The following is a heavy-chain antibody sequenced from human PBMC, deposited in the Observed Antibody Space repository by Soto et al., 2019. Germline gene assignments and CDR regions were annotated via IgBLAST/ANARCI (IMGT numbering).Heavy chain of an antibody. V-gene: IGHV1-2*04. Sequence: ASVKVSFKASRYTFTGYYMHWVRQAPGQGLEWMGWINPNSGGTNYAQKFQGWVTMTRDTSISTAYMELSRLRSDGTAVYYCARDVEYSSSSVWFDPWGQGTLVTVSS. J-gene: IGHJ5*02. CDR3: ARDVEYSSSSVWFDP. CDR1: RYTFTGYY. CDR2: INPNSGGT. D-gene: IGHD6-6*01.